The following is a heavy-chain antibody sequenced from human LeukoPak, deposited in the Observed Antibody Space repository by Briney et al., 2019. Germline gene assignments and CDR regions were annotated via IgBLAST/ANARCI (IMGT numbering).Heavy chain of an antibody. D-gene: IGHD1-26*01. CDR1: GFIFSSYS. J-gene: IGHJ4*02. CDR2: ISSSSTTI. V-gene: IGHV3-48*01. Sequence: PGGSLRLSCAASGFIFSSYSMNWVRQAPGKGLEWVSYISSSSTTIYYADSVKGRFTISRDNAKKSLYLQMNSLRAEDTAVYYCAREVGANVFDYWGQGTQVTVSS. CDR3: AREVGANVFDY.